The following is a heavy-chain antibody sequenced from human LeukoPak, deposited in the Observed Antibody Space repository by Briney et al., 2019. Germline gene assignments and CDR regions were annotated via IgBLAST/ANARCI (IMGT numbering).Heavy chain of an antibody. Sequence: AGGSLRLSCAASGFTFSSYAMSWVRQAPGKGLEWVSAISGSDGSTYYADSVKGRFTISRDNSRNTVYLQMNSLRAEDTAVYYCTRGPSGYHNTGGQGTLVTVSS. CDR1: GFTFSSYA. J-gene: IGHJ4*02. V-gene: IGHV3-23*01. CDR3: TRGPSGYHNT. CDR2: ISGSDGST. D-gene: IGHD5-12*01.